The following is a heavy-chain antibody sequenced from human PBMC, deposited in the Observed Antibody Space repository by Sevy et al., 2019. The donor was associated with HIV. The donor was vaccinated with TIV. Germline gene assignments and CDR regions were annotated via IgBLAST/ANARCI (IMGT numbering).Heavy chain of an antibody. D-gene: IGHD4-17*01. CDR2: ISGRGDTT. CDR1: GFTFSSYA. J-gene: IGHJ4*02. V-gene: IGHV3-23*01. Sequence: GGSLRLSCGASGFTFSSYAMSWVRQAPGKGLEWVSVISGRGDTTYYADSVKGRLTISKDYSRNTLYLQMNSLRAEDTAVYYCAKDRRYGDIGLFDYWGQGTLVTVSS. CDR3: AKDRRYGDIGLFDY.